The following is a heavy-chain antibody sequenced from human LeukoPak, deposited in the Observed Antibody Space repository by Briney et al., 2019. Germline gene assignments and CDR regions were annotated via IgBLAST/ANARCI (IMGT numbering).Heavy chain of an antibody. Sequence: SETLSLTCAVSGGSISSNNWWSRVRQPPGKGLEWIGEIYHSGSTNYNPSLKSRVTISVDKSKKQFSLKLSSVTAADTAVYYCATNSIGYCSGGSCYQVSDYWGQGTLVTVSS. CDR3: ATNSIGYCSGGSCYQVSDY. CDR1: GGSISSNNW. D-gene: IGHD2-15*01. V-gene: IGHV4-4*02. J-gene: IGHJ4*02. CDR2: IYHSGST.